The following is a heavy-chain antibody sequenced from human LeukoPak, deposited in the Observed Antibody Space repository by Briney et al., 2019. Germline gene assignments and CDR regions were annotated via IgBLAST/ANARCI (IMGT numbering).Heavy chain of an antibody. J-gene: IGHJ4*02. V-gene: IGHV4-38-2*01. CDR3: ARSGYSYGKRPFPVDY. CDR1: GYSISSGYY. D-gene: IGHD5-18*01. Sequence: SETLSLTCAVSGYSISSGYYWGWIRQPPRKGLEWIGNIYHSGSTYYNPSLKSRVTISVDTSKNQFSLKLSSVTAADTAVYYCARSGYSYGKRPFPVDYWGQGTLVTVSS. CDR2: IYHSGST.